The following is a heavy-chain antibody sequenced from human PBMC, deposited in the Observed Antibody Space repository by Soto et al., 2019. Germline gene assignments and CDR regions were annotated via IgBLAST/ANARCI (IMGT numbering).Heavy chain of an antibody. J-gene: IGHJ4*02. CDR2: INSDGSST. D-gene: IGHD5-18*01. CDR3: ARTGYTYNPPGLY. Sequence: GGSLRLSCAASGFTFTNYWMHWVRQAPGKGLVWVSRINSDGSSTNYADSVKGRFTISRDNAKNTLYLQMNSLRAEDTAVYYCARTGYTYNPPGLYWGQGTLVTVSS. CDR1: GFTFTNYW. V-gene: IGHV3-74*01.